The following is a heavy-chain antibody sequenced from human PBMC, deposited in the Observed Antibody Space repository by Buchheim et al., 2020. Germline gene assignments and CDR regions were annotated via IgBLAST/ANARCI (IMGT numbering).Heavy chain of an antibody. V-gene: IGHV3-15*01. J-gene: IGHJ4*02. CDR3: TTGKSAMVAWGYY. CDR1: GFTFNIYA. CDR2: IKSKTDGETI. Sequence: EVQLLESGGDLAQPGGSLRLSCAASGFTFNIYAMTWVRQAPGKGLEWVGRIKSKTDGETIDYAAPVKGRFTMSRDDSKNTLYLQMDSLKTEDTAVYYCTTGKSAMVAWGYYWGQGTL. D-gene: IGHD5-18*01.